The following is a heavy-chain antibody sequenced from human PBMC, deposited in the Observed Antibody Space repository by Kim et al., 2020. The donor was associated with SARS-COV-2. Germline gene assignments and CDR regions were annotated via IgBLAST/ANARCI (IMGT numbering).Heavy chain of an antibody. CDR2: IKEDGSDK. D-gene: IGHD2-15*01. J-gene: IGHJ4*02. V-gene: IGHV3-7*01. CDR1: GFSFSGYW. CDR3: AREKWSFDY. Sequence: GGSLRLSCAASGFSFSGYWMSWVRQAPGKGLEWVANIKEDGSDKYYVDSVKGRFTISRDNAKNSLYLQMDSLRAEDTAVYYCAREKWSFDYWGQGTLVTVSS.